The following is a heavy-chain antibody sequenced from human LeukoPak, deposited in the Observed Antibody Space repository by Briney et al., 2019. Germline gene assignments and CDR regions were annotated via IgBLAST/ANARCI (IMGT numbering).Heavy chain of an antibody. J-gene: IGHJ5*02. CDR1: GGSISSGDYY. CDR3: ARYQGSISPFWFDP. V-gene: IGHV4-30-4*01. Sequence: PSETLSLTCTVSGGSISSGDYYWSWIRQPPGKGLEWIGYIYYSGSTYYNPSLKSRVTISVDTSKNQFSLKLSSVTVADTAVYYCARYQGSISPFWFDPGAREPWSPSPQ. CDR2: IYYSGST. D-gene: IGHD1-26*01.